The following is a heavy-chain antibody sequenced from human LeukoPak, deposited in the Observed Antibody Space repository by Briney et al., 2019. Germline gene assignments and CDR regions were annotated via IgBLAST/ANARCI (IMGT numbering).Heavy chain of an antibody. V-gene: IGHV4-39*07. CDR2: IYTSGST. J-gene: IGHJ6*03. Sequence: KSSETLSLTCTVSGGSISSSSYYWGWIRQPPGKGLEWIGRIYTSGSTNYNPSLKSRVTMSVDTSKNQFSLKLSSVTAADTAVYYCARGGYSHLGHDMDVWGKGTTVTVSS. CDR1: GGSISSSSYY. CDR3: ARGGYSHLGHDMDV. D-gene: IGHD5-18*01.